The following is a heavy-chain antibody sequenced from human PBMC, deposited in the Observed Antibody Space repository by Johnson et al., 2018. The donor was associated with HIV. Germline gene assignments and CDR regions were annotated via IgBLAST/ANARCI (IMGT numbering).Heavy chain of an antibody. J-gene: IGHJ3*02. CDR2: ISGSGGST. CDR1: AFTFSSYA. V-gene: IGHV3-23*04. Sequence: VQLVESGGGLVQPGGSLRLSCAASAFTFSSYAMSWVRQAPGKGLEWVSAISGSGGSTYYADSVKGRFTISRDNSKNTLYLQMNSLRAEDTAVYYCTIDLGVVGGFDIWGQGTMVSVS. D-gene: IGHD4-23*01. CDR3: TIDLGVVGGFDI.